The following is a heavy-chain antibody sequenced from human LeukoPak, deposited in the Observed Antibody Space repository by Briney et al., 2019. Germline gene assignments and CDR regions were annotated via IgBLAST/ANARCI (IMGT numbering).Heavy chain of an antibody. CDR1: GYALSDSS. CDR3: VSDRSDGGYAESNGYPTFDL. V-gene: IGHV1-24*01. J-gene: IGHJ2*01. CDR2: FDPEYVET. D-gene: IGHD5-24*01. Sequence: ASLKLSCKVSGYALSDSSIHWVRKTPGEGFEWMGGFDPEYVETTYAQKFRGRVTMTEDTSTDTAYMELINLRSDDTAVYYCVSDRSDGGYAESNGYPTFDLWGRGTLVTVSS.